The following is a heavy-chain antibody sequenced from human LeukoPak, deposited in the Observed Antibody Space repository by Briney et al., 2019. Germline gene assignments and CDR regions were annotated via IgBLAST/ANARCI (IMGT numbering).Heavy chain of an antibody. J-gene: IGHJ4*02. CDR3: TRLDYGDY. CDR1: GFTVSSNS. Sequence: GGSLRLSCAASGFTVSSNSMSWVRQAPGKGLEWVSLIFSSGNTYHADSVQGRFTISRDNSKNTLSLQMNSLRAEDTAVYYCTRLDYGDYWGQGTLVTVSS. V-gene: IGHV3-53*01. CDR2: IFSSGNT.